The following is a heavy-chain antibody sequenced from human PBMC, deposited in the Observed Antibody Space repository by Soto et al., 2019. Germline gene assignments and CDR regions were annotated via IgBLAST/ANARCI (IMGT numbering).Heavy chain of an antibody. Sequence: SETLSLTCTVSSDSVSSSSYYWSWVRQPPGKGLEWIGYIHHSGSTNFNPSLKSRVTISVDTSKNQFSLRLSSVTAADTAMYYCARGGGDCSSTSCYTYFFDYWGQGTPVTVSS. CDR3: ARGGGDCSSTSCYTYFFDY. J-gene: IGHJ4*02. D-gene: IGHD2-2*01. V-gene: IGHV4-61*01. CDR2: IHHSGST. CDR1: SDSVSSSSYY.